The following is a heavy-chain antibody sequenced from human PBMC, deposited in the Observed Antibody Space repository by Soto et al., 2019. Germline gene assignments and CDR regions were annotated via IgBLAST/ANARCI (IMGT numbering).Heavy chain of an antibody. CDR3: AKDLSGSYFDY. J-gene: IGHJ4*02. D-gene: IGHD1-26*01. V-gene: IGHV3-23*01. CDR2: ISGSGGST. CDR1: GFTFSDYY. Sequence: GGSLRLSCAASGFTFSDYYMSWIRQAPGKGLEWVSAISGSGGSTYYADSVKGRFTISRDNSKNTLYLQMNSLRAEDTAVYYCAKDLSGSYFDYWGQGTLVTVSS.